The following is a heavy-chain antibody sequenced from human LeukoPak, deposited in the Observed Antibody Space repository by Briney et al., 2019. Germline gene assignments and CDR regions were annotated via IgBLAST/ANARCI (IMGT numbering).Heavy chain of an antibody. Sequence: GGSLTLSCAASGFTFSSYDMHWVRHATGKGLEWVSAIGTAGDTYYPGSVKGRFTISRENAKNSLYLQMNSLRAGDTAVYYCVRGTGYSAYDYDFDYWGRGTLVTVSS. CDR1: GFTFSSYD. D-gene: IGHD5-12*01. V-gene: IGHV3-13*04. J-gene: IGHJ4*02. CDR3: VRGTGYSAYDYDFDY. CDR2: IGTAGDT.